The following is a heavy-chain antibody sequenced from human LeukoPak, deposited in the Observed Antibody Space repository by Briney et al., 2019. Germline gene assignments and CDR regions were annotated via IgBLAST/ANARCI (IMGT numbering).Heavy chain of an antibody. V-gene: IGHV1-18*01. CDR2: FSAYNGNT. CDR1: GSTFTSYG. CDR3: ARVLYYDFWSGYPGDYYFDY. D-gene: IGHD3-3*01. J-gene: IGHJ4*02. Sequence: GASVKVSCKASGSTFTSYGISWVRQAPGQGLEWMGWFSAYNGNTNYAQKHQGRVTMTTDTSTSTAYMELRSLRSDDTAVYYCARVLYYDFWSGYPGDYYFDYWGQGTLVTVSS.